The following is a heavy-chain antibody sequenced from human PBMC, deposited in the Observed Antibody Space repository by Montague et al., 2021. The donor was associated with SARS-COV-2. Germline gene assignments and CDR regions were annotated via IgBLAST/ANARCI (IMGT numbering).Heavy chain of an antibody. CDR1: GFTFSSYA. V-gene: IGHV3-48*03. CDR3: ARDRGYGDFYYYGMDV. CDR2: ISSSGSTI. D-gene: IGHD3-10*01. J-gene: IGHJ6*02. Sequence: SLRLSCAASGFTFSSYAMHWVRQAPGKGLEWVLYISSSGSTIYYADSVKGRFTISRDNAQNSLYLQMNSLRAEDTGVYYCARDRGYGDFYYYGMDVWGQGTTVTVSS.